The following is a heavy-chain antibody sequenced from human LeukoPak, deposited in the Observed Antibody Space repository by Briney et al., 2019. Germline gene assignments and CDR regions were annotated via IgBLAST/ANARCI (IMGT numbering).Heavy chain of an antibody. CDR3: ARVPEYYDSSGYYYVSDY. CDR2: ISYDVGKK. Sequence: GRSLRLSCAASGFTFSSYGMHWVRQAPGKGLEWVAVISYDVGKKYYADSVKGRFTISRDNSKNTLYLQMNSLRAEDTAVYYCARVPEYYDSSGYYYVSDYWGQGTLVTVSS. J-gene: IGHJ4*02. CDR1: GFTFSSYG. D-gene: IGHD3-22*01. V-gene: IGHV3-30*03.